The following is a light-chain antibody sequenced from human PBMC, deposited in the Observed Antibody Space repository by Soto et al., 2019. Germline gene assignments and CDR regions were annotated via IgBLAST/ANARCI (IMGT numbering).Light chain of an antibody. V-gene: IGKV1-5*01. CDR2: DAS. J-gene: IGKJ2*01. CDR1: QNIRVW. CDR3: QQYDRSSPT. Sequence: DTPMTQSPSTMSASVGDGVTITCRASQNIRVWLAWYQQRPGKAPKFLIYDASSLETGVPSRFSGSGSGTEFTLTIRSLQPDDFATYYCQQYDRSSPTFGQGTKLEIK.